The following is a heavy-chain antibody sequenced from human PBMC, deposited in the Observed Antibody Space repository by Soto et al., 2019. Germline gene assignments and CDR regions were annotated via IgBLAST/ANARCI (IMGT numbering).Heavy chain of an antibody. V-gene: IGHV3-30-3*01. CDR2: ISYDGSNK. CDR3: ARDWVYGSY. CDR1: GFTFSSYA. D-gene: IGHD3-10*01. J-gene: IGHJ4*02. Sequence: GGSLRLSCAASGFTFSSYAMHWVRQAPGKGLEWVAVISYDGSNKYYADSVKGRFTISRDNSKNTLYLQMNSLRAEDTAVYYCARDWVYGSYWGQGTLVTVPQ.